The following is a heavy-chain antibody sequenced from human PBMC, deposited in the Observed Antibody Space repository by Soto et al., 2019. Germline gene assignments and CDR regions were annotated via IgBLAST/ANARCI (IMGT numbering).Heavy chain of an antibody. Sequence: KTSETLSLTCTVSGGSISSYYWSWIRQPPGKGLEWIGYIYYSGSTNYNPSLKSRVTISVDTSKNQFSLKLSSVTAADTAVYYCARESGYCSGASCYPKWFDPWGQGTLVTVSS. D-gene: IGHD2-15*01. V-gene: IGHV4-59*01. CDR3: ARESGYCSGASCYPKWFDP. J-gene: IGHJ5*02. CDR1: GGSISSYY. CDR2: IYYSGST.